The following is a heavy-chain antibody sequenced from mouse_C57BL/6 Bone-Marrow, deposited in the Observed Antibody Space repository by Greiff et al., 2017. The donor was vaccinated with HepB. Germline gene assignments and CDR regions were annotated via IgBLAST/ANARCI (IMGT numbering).Heavy chain of an antibody. Sequence: EVQLVESGGGLVKPGGSLKLSCAASGFTFSSYAMSWVRQTPEKRLEWVATISDGGSYTYYPDNVKGRFTISRDNAKNNLYLQMSHLKSEDTAMYYCARASFITTVPFAYWGQGTLVTVSA. CDR1: GFTFSSYA. J-gene: IGHJ3*01. D-gene: IGHD1-1*01. CDR2: ISDGGSYT. CDR3: ARASFITTVPFAY. V-gene: IGHV5-4*01.